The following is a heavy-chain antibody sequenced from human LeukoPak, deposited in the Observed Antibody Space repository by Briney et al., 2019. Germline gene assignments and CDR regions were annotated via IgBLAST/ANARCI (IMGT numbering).Heavy chain of an antibody. V-gene: IGHV3-23*01. D-gene: IGHD2-15*01. J-gene: IGHJ6*03. Sequence: PGGSLRLSCAASGFTFSSYAMSWVPQAPGKGLEWVSGISGSGGGRYYTDAAKGRFTISRHNHKNTLYLQNNNLRSENTSVYLCAKGVDATGIYSSSSMHVGGKGPAVSVSS. CDR3: AKGVDATGIYSSSSMHV. CDR2: ISGSGGGR. CDR1: GFTFSSYA.